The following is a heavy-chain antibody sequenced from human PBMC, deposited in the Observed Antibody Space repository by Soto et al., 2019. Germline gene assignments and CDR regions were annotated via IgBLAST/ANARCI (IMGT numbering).Heavy chain of an antibody. D-gene: IGHD2-15*01. Sequence: QVQLQQWGAGLLKPSETLSLTCAVYGGSFSGYYWSWIRQPPGKGLEWIGEINHSGSTNYNPSLKGRVTXXVXTCXNQFSLQLSSVTAADTAVYYCARGSKGGLGRPLDYWGQGTLVTVSS. V-gene: IGHV4-34*01. CDR1: GGSFSGYY. CDR3: ARGSKGGLGRPLDY. CDR2: INHSGST. J-gene: IGHJ4*02.